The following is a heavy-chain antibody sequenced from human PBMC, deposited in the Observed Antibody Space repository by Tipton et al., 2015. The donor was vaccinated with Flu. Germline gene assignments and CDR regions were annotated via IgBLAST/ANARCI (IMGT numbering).Heavy chain of an antibody. Sequence: LRLSCAASGGSISSYYWSWIRQPPGKGLEWIGYIYYSGSTNYNPSLKSRVTISVDTSKNQFSLKLSSVTAADTAVYYCARDLPYYYYMDVWGKGTTVTVSS. CDR3: ARDLPYYYYMDV. J-gene: IGHJ6*03. V-gene: IGHV4-59*01. CDR1: GGSISSYY. CDR2: IYYSGST.